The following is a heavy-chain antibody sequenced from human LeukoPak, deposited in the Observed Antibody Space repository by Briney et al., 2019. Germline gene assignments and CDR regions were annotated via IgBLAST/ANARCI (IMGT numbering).Heavy chain of an antibody. CDR3: ARVGYFDWLGAFDI. D-gene: IGHD3-9*01. J-gene: IGHJ3*02. CDR1: GGSISSYY. CDR2: IYYSGST. V-gene: IGHV4-59*01. Sequence: KPSETLSLTCTVSGGSISSYYWSWIGQPPGKGLEWIGYIYYSGSTNYNPSLKSRVTISVDTSKNQFSLKLSSVTAADTAVYYCARVGYFDWLGAFDIWGQGTMVTVSS.